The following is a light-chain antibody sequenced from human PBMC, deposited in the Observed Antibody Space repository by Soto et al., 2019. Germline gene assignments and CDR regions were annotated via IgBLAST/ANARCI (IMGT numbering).Light chain of an antibody. Sequence: QSALTQPPSASGSPGQSVSISCTGTSRDVGGNNYVSWYQQHLGKAPKLMIYEVSKRPSGVPDRFSGSKSGNTASLTVSGLQAEDEADYFCLSYAGSTNYVFGTGTKVTVL. V-gene: IGLV2-8*01. J-gene: IGLJ1*01. CDR2: EVS. CDR1: SRDVGGNNY. CDR3: LSYAGSTNYV.